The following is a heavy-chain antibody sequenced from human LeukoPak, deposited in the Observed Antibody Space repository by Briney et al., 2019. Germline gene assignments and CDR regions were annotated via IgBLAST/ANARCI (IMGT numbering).Heavy chain of an antibody. V-gene: IGHV4-34*01. CDR3: ARGVRVVVITTLSWFGP. D-gene: IGHD3-22*01. CDR2: INHSGST. J-gene: IGHJ5*02. Sequence: SETLSLTCAVYGGSFSGYYWSWIRQPPGKGLEWIGEINHSGSTNYNPSLKSRVTISVDTSKNQFSLKLSSVTAADTAVYYCARGVRVVVITTLSWFGPWGQGTLVTVSS. CDR1: GGSFSGYY.